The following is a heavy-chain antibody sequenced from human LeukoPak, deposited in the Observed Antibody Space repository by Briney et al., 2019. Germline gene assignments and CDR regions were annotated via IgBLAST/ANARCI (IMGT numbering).Heavy chain of an antibody. Sequence: ASVKVSCKASGYTFTSYGISWVRQAPGQGLEWMGWISAYNGNTNYAQKLQGRVTMTTDTSTSTAYMELRSLRSDDAAVYYCARVSVLMVYAYFDYWGQGTLVTVSS. J-gene: IGHJ4*02. CDR3: ARVSVLMVYAYFDY. CDR1: GYTFTSYG. D-gene: IGHD2-8*01. CDR2: ISAYNGNT. V-gene: IGHV1-18*01.